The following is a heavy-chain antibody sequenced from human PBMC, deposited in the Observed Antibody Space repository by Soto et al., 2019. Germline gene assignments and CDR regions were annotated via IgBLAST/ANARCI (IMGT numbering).Heavy chain of an antibody. CDR2: ISSSSDTI. D-gene: IGHD6-19*01. V-gene: IGHV3-48*02. CDR1: GFTFSNYS. CDR3: AITFYIRGWYIGLF. Sequence: GGSLRLSCAASGFTFSNYSVNWVRQAPGKGLEWVSCISSSSDTIYYADSVKGRFTISRDNAKNSLYLQMNSLRDEDTAVYYCAITFYIRGWYIGLFGGQGTMVTVSS. J-gene: IGHJ3*01.